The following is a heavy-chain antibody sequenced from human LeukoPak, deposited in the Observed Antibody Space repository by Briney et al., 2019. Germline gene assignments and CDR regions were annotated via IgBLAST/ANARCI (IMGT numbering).Heavy chain of an antibody. CDR1: GFTFSSYA. CDR2: MGTSGDSP. V-gene: IGHV3-23*01. Sequence: GSLRLSCTASGFTFSSYAMTWVRQAPGKGLEWVSAMGTSGDSPKYADSVKGRFTMSRDSSKNTVYLQMNSLRPEDTAVYYCARDWSADYWGQGTLVTVSS. J-gene: IGHJ4*02. CDR3: ARDWSADY.